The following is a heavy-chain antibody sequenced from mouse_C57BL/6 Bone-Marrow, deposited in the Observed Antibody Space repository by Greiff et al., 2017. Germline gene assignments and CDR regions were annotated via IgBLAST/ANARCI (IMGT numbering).Heavy chain of an antibody. CDR3: ARDGLVFAY. Sequence: ESGPGLVKPSQSLSLTCPVTGYSITRGYYWNWIRQFPGNKLEWMGYISNDGSNNYNPSLKNLISITRDTSKNQFFLKLNSVTTEDTATYYCARDGLVFAYWGQGTLVTVSA. CDR1: GYSITRGYY. J-gene: IGHJ3*01. V-gene: IGHV3-6*01. D-gene: IGHD3-3*01. CDR2: ISNDGSN.